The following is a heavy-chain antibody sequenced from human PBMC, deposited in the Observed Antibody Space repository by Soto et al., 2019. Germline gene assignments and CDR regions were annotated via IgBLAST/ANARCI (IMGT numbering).Heavy chain of an antibody. CDR3: ARDSSTYYDFWSGPVGFYP. CDR2: ISGSGGST. CDR1: GFTFSSYA. D-gene: IGHD3-3*01. Sequence: GGSLRLSCAASGFTFSSYAMSWVRQAPGKGLEWVSAISGSGGSTYYADSVKGRFTISRDNAKNTLYLQMNSLRAEDTAVYYCARDSSTYYDFWSGPVGFYPWGQGTLVTVSS. V-gene: IGHV3-23*01. J-gene: IGHJ5*02.